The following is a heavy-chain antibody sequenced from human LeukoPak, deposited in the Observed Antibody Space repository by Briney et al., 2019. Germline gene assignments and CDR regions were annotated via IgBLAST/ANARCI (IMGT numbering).Heavy chain of an antibody. V-gene: IGHV3-43D*03. Sequence: GGSPRLSCAASGFTFGDYAMHWVRQAPGKGLEWVSFITWNGGSSYYADSVKGRFIISRDNSKNSLYLQMNSLTPEDTALYYCAKDRPFPYGMDVWGQGTTVTVSS. CDR3: AKDRPFPYGMDV. J-gene: IGHJ6*02. CDR2: ITWNGGSS. CDR1: GFTFGDYA.